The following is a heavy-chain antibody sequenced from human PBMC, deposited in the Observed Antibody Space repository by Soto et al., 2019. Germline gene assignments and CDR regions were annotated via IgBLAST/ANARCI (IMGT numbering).Heavy chain of an antibody. V-gene: IGHV4-31*03. J-gene: IGHJ6*02. Sequence: LSLTCTVSGGSISSGGYYWSWIRQHPGKGLEWIGYIYYSGSTYYNPSLKSRVTISVDTSKNQFSLKLSSVTAADTAVYYCAREGKFRYCSSTSCYTGPYYYYYGMDVWGQGTTVTVSS. D-gene: IGHD2-2*02. CDR2: IYYSGST. CDR1: GGSISSGGYY. CDR3: AREGKFRYCSSTSCYTGPYYYYYGMDV.